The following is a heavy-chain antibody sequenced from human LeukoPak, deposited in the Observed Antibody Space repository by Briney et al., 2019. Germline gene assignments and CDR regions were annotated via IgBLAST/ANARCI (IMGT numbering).Heavy chain of an antibody. V-gene: IGHV4-38-2*02. J-gene: IGHJ4*02. Sequence: SETLSLTCAVSGYSISSGYYWGWFRQPPGKGLEWIGCMYHSGSTYYNPSLKSRVTISVDTSKNQFSLKLSSVTAADTAVYYCARDVLAAVGNWGQGTLVTVSS. CDR3: ARDVLAAVGN. CDR1: GYSISSGYY. CDR2: MYHSGST. D-gene: IGHD6-13*01.